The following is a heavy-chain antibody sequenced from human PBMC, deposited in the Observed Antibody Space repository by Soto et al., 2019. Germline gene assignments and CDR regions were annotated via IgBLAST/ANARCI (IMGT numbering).Heavy chain of an antibody. CDR3: ARPRITMIVVDAFDI. V-gene: IGHV3-30-3*01. D-gene: IGHD3-22*01. CDR2: ISYDGSNK. CDR1: GFTFSSYA. Sequence: QVQLVESGGGVVQPGRSLRLSCAASGFTFSSYAMHWVRQAPGKGLEWVAVISYDGSNKYYADSVKGRFTISRDNSKNTLYLQMNSLRAEDTFVYYCARPRITMIVVDAFDIWGQGTMVTVSS. J-gene: IGHJ3*02.